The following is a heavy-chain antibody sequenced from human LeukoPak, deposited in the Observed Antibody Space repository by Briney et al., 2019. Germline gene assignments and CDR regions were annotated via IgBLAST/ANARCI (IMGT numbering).Heavy chain of an antibody. CDR2: ISWNGGST. CDR1: GFTFDDYA. D-gene: IGHD2-2*01. V-gene: IGHV3-43D*04. Sequence: GGSLRLSCAASGFTFDDYAMHWVRQAPGKGLEWVSLISWNGGSTYYADSVKGRFTVSRDNNKNSLYLQMNSLRIEDTAFYYCAKARDQYYIDVRGKGTTATVSS. J-gene: IGHJ6*03. CDR3: AKARDQYYIDV.